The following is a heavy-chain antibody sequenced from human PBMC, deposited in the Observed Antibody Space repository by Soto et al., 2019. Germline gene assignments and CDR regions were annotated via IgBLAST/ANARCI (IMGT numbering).Heavy chain of an antibody. V-gene: IGHV3-30-3*01. CDR2: ISYDGSNK. CDR3: ARVQGVWIQPPLGG. CDR1: GFTFSSYA. D-gene: IGHD5-18*01. Sequence: QVQLVESGGGVVQPGRSLRLSCAASGFTFSSYAMHWVRQAPGKGLEWVAVISYDGSNKYYADSVKGRFTISRDNSKNTLYLQMKSLRASDTAVYYCARVQGVWIQPPLGGWGQGTTVTVSS. J-gene: IGHJ6*02.